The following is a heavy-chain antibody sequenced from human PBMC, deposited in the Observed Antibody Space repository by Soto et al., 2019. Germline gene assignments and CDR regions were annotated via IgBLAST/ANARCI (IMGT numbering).Heavy chain of an antibody. D-gene: IGHD2-15*01. CDR1: GDSISSYY. CDR3: ATMGTPATGLYFFDY. Sequence: SETLSLTCTVSGDSISSYYWSWIRQPPGKGLEWIGYIYYSGTTNYNPSLKSRVTISVDTSKNQFSLKLRSATAADTAVYYCATMGTPATGLYFFDYWGQGSLVTVSS. J-gene: IGHJ4*02. CDR2: IYYSGTT. V-gene: IGHV4-59*01.